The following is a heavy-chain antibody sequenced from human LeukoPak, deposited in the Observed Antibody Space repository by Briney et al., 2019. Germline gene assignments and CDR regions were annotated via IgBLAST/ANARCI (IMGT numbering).Heavy chain of an antibody. Sequence: SETLSLTCTVSGGSISSTSYYWGWIRQPPGKGLEWIGTIYYSGSTYYNPSLKSRVTISVDTSKNQFSLKLSSVTAADTALYYCARGFSEYDYWGQGTLVTVSS. D-gene: IGHD2-2*01. CDR3: ARGFSEYDY. CDR1: GGSISSTSYY. V-gene: IGHV4-39*07. CDR2: IYYSGST. J-gene: IGHJ4*02.